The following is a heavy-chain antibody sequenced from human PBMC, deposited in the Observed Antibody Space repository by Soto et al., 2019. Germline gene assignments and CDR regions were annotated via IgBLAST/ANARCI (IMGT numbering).Heavy chain of an antibody. J-gene: IGHJ4*02. V-gene: IGHV4-4*02. CDR1: GGSISSSNW. CDR3: ARRWGEGRVDY. CDR2: IYHSGST. Sequence: QVQLQESGPGLVKPSGTLSLTCAVSGGSISSSNWWRWVRQPPGKGLQWIGEIYHSGSTNYIPSLKSRVTISVDQSRNQFSLKLSSVTAADTAVYYCARRWGEGRVDYWGQGTLVTVSS. D-gene: IGHD3-10*01.